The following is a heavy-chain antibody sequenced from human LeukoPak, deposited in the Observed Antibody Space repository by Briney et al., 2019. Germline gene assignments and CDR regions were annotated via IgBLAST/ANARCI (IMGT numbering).Heavy chain of an antibody. V-gene: IGHV1-8*02. CDR1: GYTFTSYE. Sequence: ASVKVSCKASGYTFTSYEINWVRQAPGQGLEWMGWMNPNSGNTGYAQKFQGRVTMTRNTSISTAYMELSSLRSEDTAVYYCARVGRSIAVAPGGMDVWGQGTTVTVSS. CDR3: ARVGRSIAVAPGGMDV. D-gene: IGHD2-2*01. J-gene: IGHJ6*02. CDR2: MNPNSGNT.